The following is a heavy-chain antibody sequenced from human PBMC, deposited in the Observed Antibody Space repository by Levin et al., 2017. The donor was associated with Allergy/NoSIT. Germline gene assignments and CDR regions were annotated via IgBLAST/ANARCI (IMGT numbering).Heavy chain of an antibody. Sequence: SETLSLTCPVTGASISSSGYYWGWVRQPPGKGLEWIGYFYFAGTTYYNPSLKSRLTISIDLSNNQFSLKLSSVSAADTAVYYCTRALSAYDPGAFDVWGQGTMVTVSS. CDR1: GASISSSGYY. CDR3: TRALSAYDPGAFDV. V-gene: IGHV4-31*03. CDR2: FYFAGTT. J-gene: IGHJ3*01. D-gene: IGHD5-12*01.